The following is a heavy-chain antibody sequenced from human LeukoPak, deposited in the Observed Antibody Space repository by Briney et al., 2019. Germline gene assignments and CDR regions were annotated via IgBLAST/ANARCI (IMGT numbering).Heavy chain of an antibody. Sequence: ASVKVSCKASGGTFSSYAINWVRQATGQGLEWMGWMNPNSGNTGYAQKFQGRVTMTRNTSISTAYMELSSLRSEDTAVYYCALNLYCSGGSCYSSNWFDPRGQGTLVTVSS. CDR2: MNPNSGNT. CDR3: ALNLYCSGGSCYSSNWFDP. V-gene: IGHV1-8*02. CDR1: GGTFSSYA. D-gene: IGHD2-15*01. J-gene: IGHJ5*02.